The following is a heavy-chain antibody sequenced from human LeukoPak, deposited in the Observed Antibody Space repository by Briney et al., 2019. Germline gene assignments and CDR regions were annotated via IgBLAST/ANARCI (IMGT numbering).Heavy chain of an antibody. D-gene: IGHD5-24*01. Sequence: GGSLRLSCSASGFTFSSYAMHWVRQAPGKGLEYVSAISSNGGSTYYADSVKDRFTISRDNSKNTLYLQMSSLRAEDTAVYYCAGMAGGYFDYWGQGTLVTVSS. CDR2: ISSNGGST. CDR3: AGMAGGYFDY. J-gene: IGHJ4*02. CDR1: GFTFSSYA. V-gene: IGHV3-64D*06.